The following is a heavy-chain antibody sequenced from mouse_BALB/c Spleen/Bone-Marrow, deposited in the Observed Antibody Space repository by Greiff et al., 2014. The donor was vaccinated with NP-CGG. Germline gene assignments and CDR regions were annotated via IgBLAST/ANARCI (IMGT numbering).Heavy chain of an antibody. CDR1: GFTFSDYY. D-gene: IGHD2-3*01. CDR2: ISDGGSYT. Sequence: VQLKESGGGLVKPGGSLKLSCAAPGFTFSDYYMYWVRQTPEKRLEWVATISDGGSYTYYPDSVKGRFTISRDSVKNNLYLQMSSLKSEDTAMYYCARGPHDDDMDYWGQGTSVTVSS. J-gene: IGHJ4*01. V-gene: IGHV5-4*02. CDR3: ARGPHDDDMDY.